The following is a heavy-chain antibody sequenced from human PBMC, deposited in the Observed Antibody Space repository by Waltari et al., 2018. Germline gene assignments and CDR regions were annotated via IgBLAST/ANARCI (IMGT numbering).Heavy chain of an antibody. CDR2: IYHSGST. Sequence: QVQLQESGPGLVKPSETLSLTCTVSGYSSSSGYYWGWIRPPPGKGLEWIGSIYHSGSTYYNPSLKSRVTISVDTYKNQFSLKLSSVTAADTAVYYCARWGPYSSGWYNAFDIWGQGTMVTVSS. J-gene: IGHJ3*02. D-gene: IGHD6-19*01. V-gene: IGHV4-38-2*02. CDR3: ARWGPYSSGWYNAFDI. CDR1: GYSSSSGYY.